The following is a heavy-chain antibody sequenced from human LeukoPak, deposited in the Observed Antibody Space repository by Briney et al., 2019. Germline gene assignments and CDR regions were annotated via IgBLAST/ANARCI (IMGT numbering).Heavy chain of an antibody. D-gene: IGHD3/OR15-3a*01. CDR1: EFTFSSYG. CDR2: ISYDGSNK. V-gene: IGHV3-30*18. J-gene: IGHJ4*02. Sequence: GRSLRLSCAASEFTFSSYGMHWVRQAPGKGLEWVAVISYDGSNKYYADSVKGRFTISRDNSKNTLYLQMNSLRAEDTAVYYCAKGAGTGYDLDYWGQGTLVTVSS. CDR3: AKGAGTGYDLDY.